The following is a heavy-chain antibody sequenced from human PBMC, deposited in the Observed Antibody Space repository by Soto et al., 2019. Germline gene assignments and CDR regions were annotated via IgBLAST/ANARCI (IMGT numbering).Heavy chain of an antibody. CDR1: GFSLSTSGVG. CDR3: AHGLGSFIAAAGTFFDY. CDR2: IYWNDDK. D-gene: IGHD6-13*01. J-gene: IGHJ4*02. Sequence: QITLKESGPTLVKPTQTLTLTCTFSGFSLSTSGVGVGWIRQPPGKALEWLALIYWNDDKRYSPSLKSRPTITKDTSKNPVVLTMTNMDPVDTATYYCAHGLGSFIAAAGTFFDYWGQGTLVTVSS. V-gene: IGHV2-5*01.